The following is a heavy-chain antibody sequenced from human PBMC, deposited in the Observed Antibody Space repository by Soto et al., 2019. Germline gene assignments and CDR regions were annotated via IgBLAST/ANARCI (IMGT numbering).Heavy chain of an antibody. Sequence: LSLTCTATGSSINCSGYYWGWFRQPPGKGLVWIGSMFYGGSTYSNPPPKSPVTGSVXXXNXXXXXNSXPXNAADTAVYYCARLPSRHLVDYWGQATLVTVS. J-gene: IGHJ4*02. CDR1: GSSINCSGYY. V-gene: IGHV4-39*01. CDR3: ARLPSRHLVDY. CDR2: MFYGGST. D-gene: IGHD3-3*02.